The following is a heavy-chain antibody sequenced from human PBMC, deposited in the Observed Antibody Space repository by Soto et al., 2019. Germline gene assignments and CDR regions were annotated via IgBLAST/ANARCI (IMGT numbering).Heavy chain of an antibody. J-gene: IGHJ4*02. CDR2: ISGSGGGT. V-gene: IGHV3-23*01. CDR3: AKVADGDYSDYNTYVDY. CDR1: GFTFSSYA. D-gene: IGHD4-17*01. Sequence: PGGSLRLCWAASGFTFSSYAMTWVRQAPGKGLEWVSGISGSGGGTYYADSVQGRFTISRDNSKNTLFLQMSSLRAEDTALYYCAKVADGDYSDYNTYVDYWGQGTLVAVSS.